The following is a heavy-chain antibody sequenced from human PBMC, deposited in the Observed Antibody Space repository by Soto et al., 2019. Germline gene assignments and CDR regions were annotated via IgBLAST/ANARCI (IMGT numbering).Heavy chain of an antibody. J-gene: IGHJ4*02. Sequence: GALRLSCAASGFSLSPYWMHWVRQAPGRGLEWVSRLSSDGFGAAYADSVKGRFFISRDIARNTLFPQMNSLRADDTAVYYCARDLGGPDYWGRGTSVTVSS. CDR3: ARDLGGPDY. CDR2: LSSDGFGA. V-gene: IGHV3-74*03. D-gene: IGHD3-16*01. CDR1: GFSLSPYW.